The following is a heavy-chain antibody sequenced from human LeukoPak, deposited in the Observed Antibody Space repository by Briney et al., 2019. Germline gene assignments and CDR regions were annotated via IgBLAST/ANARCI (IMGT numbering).Heavy chain of an antibody. CDR3: ARDCYSYGSPFDY. Sequence: PSETLSLTRAVYGGSFSGYYWSWIRQPPGKGLEWIGEINHSGSTNYNPSLKSRVTISVDTSKNQFSLKLSSVTAADTAVYYCARDCYSYGSPFDYWGQGTLVTVSS. J-gene: IGHJ4*02. V-gene: IGHV4-34*01. D-gene: IGHD5-18*01. CDR2: INHSGST. CDR1: GGSFSGYY.